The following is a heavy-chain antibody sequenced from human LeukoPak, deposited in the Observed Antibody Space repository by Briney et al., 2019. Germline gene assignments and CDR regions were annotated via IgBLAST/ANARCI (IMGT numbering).Heavy chain of an antibody. CDR1: GFTFSSYS. Sequence: GGSLRLSCAASGFTFSSYSMNWVRQAPGKGLEWVSAISGSGGSTYYADSVKGRFTISRDNSKNTLYLQMNSLRAEDTAVYYCAKDQYGSGSAYDYWGQGTLVTVSS. D-gene: IGHD3-10*01. V-gene: IGHV3-23*01. J-gene: IGHJ4*02. CDR3: AKDQYGSGSAYDY. CDR2: ISGSGGST.